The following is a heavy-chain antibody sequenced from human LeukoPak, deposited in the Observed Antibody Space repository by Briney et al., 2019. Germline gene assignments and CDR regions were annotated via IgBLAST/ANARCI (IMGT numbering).Heavy chain of an antibody. V-gene: IGHV3-30-3*01. CDR3: AKDKETY. Sequence: GGSLRLSCAASGFTFSSYAMHWVRQAPGKGLEWVAVISYDGSNKYYADSVKGRFTISRDSSKNTLYLQMNSLRAEDTALYYCAKDKETYWGQGTLVTVSS. CDR1: GFTFSSYA. CDR2: ISYDGSNK. J-gene: IGHJ4*02.